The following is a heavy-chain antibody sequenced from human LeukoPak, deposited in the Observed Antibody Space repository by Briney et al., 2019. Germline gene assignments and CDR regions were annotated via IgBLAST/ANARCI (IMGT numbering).Heavy chain of an antibody. CDR1: GFTFRDYS. D-gene: IGHD6-19*01. J-gene: IGHJ4*02. Sequence: GGSLRLSCEASGFTFRDYSMTWVRQAPGKGLEGVSYISFSVNTKHYGDSVKGRFTISRDNAKNSLYLHMDSLRAEDTAVYYCARGAYSSGWAYFDHWGQGTLVTVSS. CDR2: ISFSVNTK. CDR3: ARGAYSSGWAYFDH. V-gene: IGHV3-48*04.